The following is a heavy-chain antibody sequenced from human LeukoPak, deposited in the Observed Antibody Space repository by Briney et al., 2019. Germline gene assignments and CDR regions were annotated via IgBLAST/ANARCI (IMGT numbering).Heavy chain of an antibody. D-gene: IGHD3-16*02. CDR3: ARGVGRGPHRYDY. CDR2: IYYSGST. J-gene: IGHJ4*02. Sequence: SETLSLTCTVSGGSISSGGYYWSWIRQHPGKGLEWIGYIYYSGSTYYNPSLKSRVTISVDTSKNQFSLKLSSVTAADTAVYYCARGVGRGPHRYDYWGQGTLVTVSS. CDR1: GGSISSGGYY. V-gene: IGHV4-31*03.